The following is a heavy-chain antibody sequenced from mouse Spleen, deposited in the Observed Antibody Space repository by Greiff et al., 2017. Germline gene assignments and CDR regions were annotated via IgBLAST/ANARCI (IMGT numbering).Heavy chain of an antibody. CDR1: GYTFTSYD. D-gene: IGHD2-13*01. CDR2: IYPRDGST. Sequence: QVQLKESGPELVKPGASVKLSCKASGYTFTSYDINWVKQRPGQGLEWIGWIYPRDGSTKYNEKFKGKATLTVDTSSSTAYMELHSLTSEDSAVYFCARSHYGDYRGVAYWGQGTLVTVSA. V-gene: IGHV1-85*01. CDR3: ARSHYGDYRGVAY. J-gene: IGHJ3*01.